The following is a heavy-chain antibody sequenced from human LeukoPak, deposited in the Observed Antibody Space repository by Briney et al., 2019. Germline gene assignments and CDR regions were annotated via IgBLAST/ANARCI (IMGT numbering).Heavy chain of an antibody. V-gene: IGHV4-34*01. J-gene: IGHJ3*02. CDR1: GGSFSDYY. CDR3: AREFARSNVFDI. Sequence: SETLSLTCAVFGGSFSDYYWSWIRQPPGKGLEWIGEISHSGSPNYNPSLKSRVTISVDTSKKQFSLKVTSVTAADTAMYYCAREFARSNVFDIWGQGTMVTVSS. CDR2: ISHSGSP.